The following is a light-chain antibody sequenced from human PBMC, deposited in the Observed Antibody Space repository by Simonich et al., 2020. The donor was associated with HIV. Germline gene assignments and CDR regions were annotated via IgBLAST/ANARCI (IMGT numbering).Light chain of an antibody. Sequence: QSALTQPASVSGSPGQSITISCTGTSSDIGCYNLVSWYQKHPGKAPKLMIYEGSKRPSGVSNRFSGSKSGNTASLTISGLQAEDEANYYCCSYAGSSTVVFGGGTKLTVL. CDR2: EGS. CDR1: SSDIGCYNL. CDR3: CSYAGSSTVV. J-gene: IGLJ2*01. V-gene: IGLV2-23*01.